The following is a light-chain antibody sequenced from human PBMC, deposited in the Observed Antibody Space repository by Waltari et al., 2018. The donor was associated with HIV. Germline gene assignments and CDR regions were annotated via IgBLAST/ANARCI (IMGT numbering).Light chain of an antibody. Sequence: AIRMTQSPSSFSASTGDRVTITCRASQVISSSLAWYQQKPGKAHNLLIYSASTLQSGVPLRFSGSGSGTDFTLTISRLQSEDFATYYCQQYYTYPWTFGQGTKVELK. J-gene: IGKJ1*01. CDR2: SAS. CDR3: QQYYTYPWT. CDR1: QVISSS. V-gene: IGKV1-8*01.